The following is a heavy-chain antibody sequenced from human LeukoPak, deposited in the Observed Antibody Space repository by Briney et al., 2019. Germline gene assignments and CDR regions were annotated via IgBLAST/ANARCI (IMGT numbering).Heavy chain of an antibody. Sequence: SETLSLTCAVSGYSISSGYYWGWIRQPPGKGLEWIGSIYYSGSTYYNPSLKSRVTISVDTSKNQFSPKLSSVTAADTAVYYCARSGVPAAIGNWFDPWGQGTLVTVSS. CDR2: IYYSGST. J-gene: IGHJ5*02. CDR1: GYSISSGYY. D-gene: IGHD2-2*01. V-gene: IGHV4-38-2*01. CDR3: ARSGVPAAIGNWFDP.